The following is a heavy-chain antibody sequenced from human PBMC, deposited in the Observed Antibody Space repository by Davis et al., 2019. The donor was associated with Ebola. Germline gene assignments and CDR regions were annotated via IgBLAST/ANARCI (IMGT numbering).Heavy chain of an antibody. Sequence: SETLSLTCTVSGDSINPSHCRRICQPPGQGLTWIGWISFSGNTNDNPFLRSRLTISLDTSKNQFSLNLSSVNAADTAVYYCVKYSGKYYVYWGQGILVTVSS. CDR2: ISFSGNT. J-gene: IGHJ4*02. CDR3: VKYSGKYYVY. V-gene: IGHV4-59*01. D-gene: IGHD1-26*01. CDR1: GDSINPSH.